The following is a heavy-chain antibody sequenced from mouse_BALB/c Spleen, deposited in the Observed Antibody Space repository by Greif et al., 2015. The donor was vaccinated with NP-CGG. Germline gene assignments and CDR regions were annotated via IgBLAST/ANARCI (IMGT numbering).Heavy chain of an antibody. V-gene: IGHV1-54*01. J-gene: IGHJ4*01. CDR1: RYAFTNYL. CDR3: ARYDYDAMDY. CDR2: INPGSGGT. Sequence: QVHVKQSGAELVRPGTSVKVSCKASRYAFTNYLIEWVKQRPGQGLEWIGVINPGSGGTNYNEKFKGKATLTADKSSSTAYMQLSSLTSDDSAVYFCARYDYDAMDYWGQGTSVTVSS.